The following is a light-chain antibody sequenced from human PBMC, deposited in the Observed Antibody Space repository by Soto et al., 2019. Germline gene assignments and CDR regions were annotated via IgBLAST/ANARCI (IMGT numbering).Light chain of an antibody. CDR1: QSVSSN. CDR3: QQYNNCPRT. J-gene: IGKJ1*01. CDR2: GAS. V-gene: IGKV3-15*01. Sequence: EIVMTQSPATLSVSPGERATISCRASQSVSSNLAWYQQKPGQAPRLLIYGASTRPPGIPARFSGSGSGTAFPLSVSTPQSDDFVVYYFQQYNNCPRTFGHGTEV.